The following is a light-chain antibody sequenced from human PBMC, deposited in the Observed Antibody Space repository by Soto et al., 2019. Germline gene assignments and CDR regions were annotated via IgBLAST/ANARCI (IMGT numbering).Light chain of an antibody. CDR2: DAS. V-gene: IGKV3-11*01. J-gene: IGKJ3*01. Sequence: EIVLTQSPATLSLSPGERATLSCWASQSVGTYLAWYQQKPGQAPRLLIYDASTRATGVPARFSGSGSGTDFTLTSSSLEPEDSAVYYCQQRNNWSFGPGTKVDIK. CDR3: QQRNNWS. CDR1: QSVGTY.